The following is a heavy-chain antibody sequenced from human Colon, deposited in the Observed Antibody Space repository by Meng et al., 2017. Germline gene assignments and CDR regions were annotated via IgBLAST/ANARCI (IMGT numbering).Heavy chain of an antibody. CDR1: GYTFTAYF. D-gene: IGHD1-14*01. CDR3: ARGLNPHWF. Sequence: QVQLVQSGAELKKPGVSVKGSCTTSGYTFTAYFIHWVRQAPGQGLEWMGWFNPNSGATNYAQNFQGRVTMTRATSATTAYMELSSLRSDDTAMYYCARGLNPHWF. CDR2: FNPNSGAT. V-gene: IGHV1-2*02. J-gene: IGHJ5*01.